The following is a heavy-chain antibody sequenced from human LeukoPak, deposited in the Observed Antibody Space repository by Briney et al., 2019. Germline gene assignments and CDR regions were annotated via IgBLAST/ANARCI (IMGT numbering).Heavy chain of an antibody. D-gene: IGHD6-13*01. Sequence: GGSLRLSCAASGFTFDDYGMSWVRQASGKGLEWVSGINWNGGSTGYADSVKGRFTISRDNAKNSLYLQMNSLRAEDTALYYCARGTLKAAATDFDYWGQGTLVTVSS. V-gene: IGHV3-20*04. CDR3: ARGTLKAAATDFDY. J-gene: IGHJ4*02. CDR1: GFTFDDYG. CDR2: INWNGGST.